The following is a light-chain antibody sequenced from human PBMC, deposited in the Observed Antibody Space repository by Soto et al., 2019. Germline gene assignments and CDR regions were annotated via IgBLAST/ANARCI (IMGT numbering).Light chain of an antibody. Sequence: DIQLTQSPSSLSASVGDRVTIACRASQGISNCLNWYQQKPGKAPKVLIYAASNLQSGVPPRFSGNGSGTDFTLTISGLQPGDFATYYRQQSYNTPQCTFGQGTKVEIK. CDR2: AAS. J-gene: IGKJ2*02. CDR1: QGISNC. V-gene: IGKV1-39*01. CDR3: QQSYNTPQCT.